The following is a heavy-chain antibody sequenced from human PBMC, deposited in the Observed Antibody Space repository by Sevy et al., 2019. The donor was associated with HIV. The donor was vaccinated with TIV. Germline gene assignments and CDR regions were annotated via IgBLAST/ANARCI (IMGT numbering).Heavy chain of an antibody. D-gene: IGHD3-16*01. CDR2: IWYDGDHK. CDR3: ARETTYYDASGPVPGDI. J-gene: IGHJ3*02. Sequence: GGSLRLSCEVSGFTLSSYGMHWVRQAPGKGLEWVAFIWYDGDHKHLADSVKGRFIMSRDNSKNTLYLQMNSLRTEDTALYYCARETTYYDASGPVPGDIWGQGTMVTVSS. V-gene: IGHV3-30*02. CDR1: GFTLSSYG.